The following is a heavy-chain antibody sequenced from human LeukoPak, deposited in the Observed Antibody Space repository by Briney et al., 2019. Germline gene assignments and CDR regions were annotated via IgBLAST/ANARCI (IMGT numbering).Heavy chain of an antibody. J-gene: IGHJ2*01. V-gene: IGHV3-13*01. D-gene: IGHD6-19*01. Sequence: GGSLRLSCAASGFTFSSYDMHWVRQATGKGLEWVSGTSTAGETNYPGSVKGRFTISRENAKNSVYLQMNSLRAGDTAVYYCARELAVAGTWYFDLWGRGTLVTVSS. CDR1: GFTFSSYD. CDR2: TSTAGET. CDR3: ARELAVAGTWYFDL.